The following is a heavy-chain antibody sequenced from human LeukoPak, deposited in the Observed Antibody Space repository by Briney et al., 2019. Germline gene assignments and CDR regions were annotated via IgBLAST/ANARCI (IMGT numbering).Heavy chain of an antibody. CDR3: ARRPTALEYFDV. CDR2: ISISGDGT. D-gene: IGHD2-21*02. CDR1: GFAFSKHA. J-gene: IGHJ2*01. V-gene: IGHV3-23*01. Sequence: QPGGSVRLSCAASGFAFSKHAMSWVRQAPGKGLEWVSVISISGDGTYYADSVKGRFTISRDNSKNTLYMQMKSLRAEDTAVYYGARRPTALEYFDVWGRGSLVTVSS.